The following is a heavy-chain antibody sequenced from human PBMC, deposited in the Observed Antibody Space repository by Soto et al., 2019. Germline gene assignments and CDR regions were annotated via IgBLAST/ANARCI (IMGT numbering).Heavy chain of an antibody. CDR3: AKVLFYGYVLDAFDI. CDR1: GFTFSSYG. V-gene: IGHV3-30*18. D-gene: IGHD3-16*01. CDR2: ISYDGSNK. J-gene: IGHJ3*02. Sequence: QVQLVESGGGVVQPGRSLRLSCAASGFTFSSYGMHWVRQAPGKGLEWVAVISYDGSNKYYADYVKGRFTISRDNSKNTLYLQMNSLRAEDTAVYYCAKVLFYGYVLDAFDIWGQGTMVTVSS.